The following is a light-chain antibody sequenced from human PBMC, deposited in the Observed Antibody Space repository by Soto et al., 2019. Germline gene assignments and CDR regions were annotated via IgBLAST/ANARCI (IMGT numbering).Light chain of an antibody. CDR1: QDISNY. J-gene: IGKJ4*01. V-gene: IGKV1-33*01. CDR3: QQYDDLPLT. Sequence: DIPRTQYPPSLSACVRDQVTLTCLASQDISNYLTWYQQKPGQAPRLLIYDSSALETGVPSRFSGSGSGTHFTFTISSLQPEDFAAYYCQQYDDLPLTFGGGTKVDIK. CDR2: DSS.